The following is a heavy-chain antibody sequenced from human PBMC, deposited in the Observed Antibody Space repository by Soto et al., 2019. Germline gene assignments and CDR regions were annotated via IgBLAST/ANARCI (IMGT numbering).Heavy chain of an antibody. CDR3: AKAMWELLLHYYGMDV. Sequence: GGSLRLSCAASGFTFSSYGMHWVRQAPGKGLEWVAVISYEGSNKYYADSVKGRFTISRDNPKNTLYLQMNSLRAEDTAVYYCAKAMWELLLHYYGMDVWGQGTTVTVSS. D-gene: IGHD1-26*01. V-gene: IGHV3-30*18. J-gene: IGHJ6*02. CDR2: ISYEGSNK. CDR1: GFTFSSYG.